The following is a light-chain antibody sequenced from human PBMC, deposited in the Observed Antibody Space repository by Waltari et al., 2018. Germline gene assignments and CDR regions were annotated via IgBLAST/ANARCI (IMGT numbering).Light chain of an antibody. V-gene: IGKV3-20*01. CDR1: QTVANTY. J-gene: IGKJ1*01. CDR3: QQYGRSPQT. CDR2: DSS. Sequence: EIVLTQSPGTLSLSPGEGATLSCRASQTVANTYLAWYQQKPGQAPRLRLADSSRRATGIPDRFRGSGSGTDFTLTITRLEPEDFAVYYCQQYGRSPQTFGQGTRVEIK.